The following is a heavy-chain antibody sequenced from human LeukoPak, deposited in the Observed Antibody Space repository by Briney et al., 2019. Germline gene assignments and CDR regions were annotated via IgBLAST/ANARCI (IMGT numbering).Heavy chain of an antibody. CDR1: GFSLSTSGMC. V-gene: IGHV2-70*11. CDR2: IDWDDDK. J-gene: IGHJ6*03. D-gene: IGHD5-12*01. Sequence: SGPTLVNPTQTLTLTCTFSGFSLSTSGMCVSWIRQPPGKALEWLARIDWDDDKYYSTSLKTRLTISKDTSKNQVVLTMTNMDPVDTATYYCARTRNSGYASYYYYMDVWGKGTTVTVSS. CDR3: ARTRNSGYASYYYYMDV.